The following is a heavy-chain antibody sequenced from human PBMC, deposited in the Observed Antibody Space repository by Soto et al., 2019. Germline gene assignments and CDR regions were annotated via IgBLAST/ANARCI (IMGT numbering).Heavy chain of an antibody. J-gene: IGHJ6*02. CDR3: ARYCSSTSCYTSYYYGMDV. D-gene: IGHD2-2*02. CDR1: GFTFSSYG. CDR2: ISYDGSNK. V-gene: IGHV3-30*03. Sequence: PGGSLRLSCAASGFTFSSYGMHWVRQAPGKGLEWVAVISYDGSNKYYADSVKGRFTISRDNSKNTLYLQMNSLRAEDTAVYYCARYCSSTSCYTSYYYGMDVWGQGTTVTVSS.